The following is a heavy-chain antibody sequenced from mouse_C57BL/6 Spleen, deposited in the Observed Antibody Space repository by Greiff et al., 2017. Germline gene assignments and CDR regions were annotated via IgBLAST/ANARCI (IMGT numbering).Heavy chain of an antibody. J-gene: IGHJ4*01. D-gene: IGHD1-1*01. CDR2: IYPRSGNT. V-gene: IGHV1-81*01. CDR1: GYTFTSYG. Sequence: VQLQESGAELARPGASVKLSCKASGYTFTSYGISWVKQRTGQGLEWIGEIYPRSGNTYYNEKFKGKATLTADTSSSTAYMELRSLTAEDSAVYFCARHPFSAVGAMDYAMAYWGQGTSVTVSS. CDR3: ARHPFSAVGAMDYAMAY.